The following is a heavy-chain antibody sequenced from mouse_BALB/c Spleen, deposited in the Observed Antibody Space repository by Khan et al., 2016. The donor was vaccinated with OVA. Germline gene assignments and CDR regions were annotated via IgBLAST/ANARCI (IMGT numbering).Heavy chain of an antibody. CDR3: ARSTYRYAFAY. CDR1: GVSITSGY. V-gene: IGHV3-8*02. J-gene: IGHJ3*01. Sequence: EVQLQESGPSLVQPSQTLSLTCSVTGVSITSGYWSWIRKFPGNKLEYMGYIIYTGYTYYNPSLKSRISITRHTSKNQYYLQLNSVTTEDTATYYCARSTYRYAFAYWGQGTLVTVSA. D-gene: IGHD2-14*01. CDR2: IIYTGYT.